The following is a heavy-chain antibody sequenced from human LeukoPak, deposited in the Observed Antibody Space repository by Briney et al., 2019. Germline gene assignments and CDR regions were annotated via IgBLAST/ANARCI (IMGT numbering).Heavy chain of an antibody. D-gene: IGHD3-22*01. CDR1: GYTFTSYD. V-gene: IGHV1-8*03. CDR3: ARDRYDSSGYVNWFDP. CDR2: MNPNSGNT. Sequence: ASVKVSCKASGYTFTSYDINWVRQATGQGLEWMGWMNPNSGNTGYAQKFQGRVTITRNTSISTAYMELSSLRSEDTAVYYCARDRYDSSGYVNWFDPWGQGTLVTVSS. J-gene: IGHJ5*02.